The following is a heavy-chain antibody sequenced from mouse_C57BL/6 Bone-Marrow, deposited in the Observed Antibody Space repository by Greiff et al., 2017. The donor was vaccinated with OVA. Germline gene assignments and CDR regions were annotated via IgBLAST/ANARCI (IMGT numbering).Heavy chain of an antibody. Sequence: VQLQQPGAELARPGASVKMSCKASGYTFTSYTMHWVKQRPGQGLEWIGYINPSSGYTKYNQKFKDKATLTADKSSSTAYMQLSSLTSEDSAVYYCARPPRDYYAMDYWGQGTSVTVSS. J-gene: IGHJ4*01. CDR3: ARPPRDYYAMDY. V-gene: IGHV1-4*01. CDR1: GYTFTSYT. CDR2: INPSSGYT.